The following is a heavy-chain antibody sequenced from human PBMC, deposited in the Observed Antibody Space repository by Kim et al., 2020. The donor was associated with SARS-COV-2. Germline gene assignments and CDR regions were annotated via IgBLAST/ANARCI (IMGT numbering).Heavy chain of an antibody. J-gene: IGHJ1*01. Sequence: GGSLRLSCTASGFTFTNSWIHWVRQAPGKGLVWVSRINGGGSVTHYADSVKGRFTISRDTVKNTLYLQMNSLRVEDTAMYYCARERMWSIALWGQGTRVTVSS. CDR1: GFTFTNSW. CDR3: ARERMWSIAL. D-gene: IGHD3-3*01. V-gene: IGHV3-74*01. CDR2: INGGGSVT.